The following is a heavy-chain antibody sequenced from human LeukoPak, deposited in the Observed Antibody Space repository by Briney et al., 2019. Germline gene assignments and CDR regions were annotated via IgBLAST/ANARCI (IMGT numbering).Heavy chain of an antibody. V-gene: IGHV1-2*02. CDR2: INPNGGGT. CDR3: AEVIAGTVAFDI. Sequence: ASVKVSCKASGYTFTGYYIHWVRQAPGQGLEWMGWINPNGGGTNYIQKFQGRVTMSRDTSISTAYMELSRLRSDDTAIYYCAEVIAGTVAFDIWGQGTMVTVSS. CDR1: GYTFTGYY. J-gene: IGHJ3*02. D-gene: IGHD3-16*02.